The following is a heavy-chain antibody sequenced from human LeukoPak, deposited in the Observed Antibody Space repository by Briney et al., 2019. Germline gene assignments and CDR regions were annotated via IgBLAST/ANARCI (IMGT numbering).Heavy chain of an antibody. CDR2: ISYDGSNK. CDR3: ARGSSMGRNWFDP. V-gene: IGHV3-30-3*01. D-gene: IGHD3-10*01. J-gene: IGHJ5*02. Sequence: GGSLRLSCAASGFTFSSYAMHWVRQAPGKGLEWVAVISYDGSNKYYADSVKGRFTISRDNSKNTLYLQMNSLRAEDTAVYYCARGSSMGRNWFDPRGQGTLVTVSS. CDR1: GFTFSSYA.